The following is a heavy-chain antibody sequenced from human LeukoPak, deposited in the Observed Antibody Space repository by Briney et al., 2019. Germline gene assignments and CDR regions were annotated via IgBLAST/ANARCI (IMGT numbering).Heavy chain of an antibody. D-gene: IGHD6-19*01. Sequence: GASVKVSCTASGYTFTSYDINWVRQATGQGLEWMGWMNPNSGNTGYAQKFQGRVTMTRNTSINTAYMELSSLRSEDTAVYYCARGRSSGPQFDPWGQGTLVTVSS. V-gene: IGHV1-8*01. CDR3: ARGRSSGPQFDP. J-gene: IGHJ5*02. CDR1: GYTFTSYD. CDR2: MNPNSGNT.